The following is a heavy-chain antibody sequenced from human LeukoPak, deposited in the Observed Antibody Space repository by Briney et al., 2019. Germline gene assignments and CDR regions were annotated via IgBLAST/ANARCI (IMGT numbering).Heavy chain of an antibody. Sequence: SETLSLTCTVSGDSISSYYWSWIRQPPGKGLEWIGYIYYSGSTNYNPSLKSRVTISVDTSKNQFSLKLSSVTAADTAVYYCARAISGYEAFDYWGQGTLVTVSS. V-gene: IGHV4-59*01. CDR3: ARAISGYEAFDY. CDR2: IYYSGST. CDR1: GDSISSYY. D-gene: IGHD5-12*01. J-gene: IGHJ4*02.